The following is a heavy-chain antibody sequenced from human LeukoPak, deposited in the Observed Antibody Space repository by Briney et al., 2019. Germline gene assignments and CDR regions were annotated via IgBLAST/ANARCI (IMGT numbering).Heavy chain of an antibody. V-gene: IGHV1-8*01. D-gene: IGHD3-10*01. Sequence: GASVKVSCKASGYTFTSYDINWVRQATGQGLEWMGWMNPNCGNTGYAQKFQGRVTMTRNTSISTAYMELSSLRSEDTAVYYCAREYGQHYYGSGSSYYYGMDVWGQGTTVTVSS. CDR2: MNPNCGNT. CDR1: GYTFTSYD. CDR3: AREYGQHYYGSGSSYYYGMDV. J-gene: IGHJ6*02.